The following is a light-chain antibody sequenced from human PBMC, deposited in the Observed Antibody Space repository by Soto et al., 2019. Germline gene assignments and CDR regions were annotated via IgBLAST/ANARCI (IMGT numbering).Light chain of an antibody. CDR1: ENIGGW. Sequence: DIQMTQSPSTLSASVGDRVTITCRASENIGGWLAWYQQKPGRAPKLLIYKASTLERGVPSRFSGSGSGTEFTLTISSLQPYDFATDYCQQCKNYPPWRFGRGTKIEIK. J-gene: IGKJ1*01. V-gene: IGKV1-5*03. CDR2: KAS. CDR3: QQCKNYPPWR.